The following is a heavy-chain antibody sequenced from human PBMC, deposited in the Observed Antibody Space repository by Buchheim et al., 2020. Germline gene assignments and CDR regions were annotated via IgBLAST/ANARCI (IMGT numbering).Heavy chain of an antibody. D-gene: IGHD3-16*01. CDR3: AKLNLYDYVWEELDY. CDR2: ISYDGSNK. V-gene: IGHV3-30*18. Sequence: QVQLVESGGGVVQPGRSLRLSCAASGFTFSSYGMHWVRQAPGKGLEWVAVISYDGSNKYYADSVKGRFTISRDNSKNTLYLQMNSLRAEDTAVYYCAKLNLYDYVWEELDYWGQGTL. J-gene: IGHJ4*02. CDR1: GFTFSSYG.